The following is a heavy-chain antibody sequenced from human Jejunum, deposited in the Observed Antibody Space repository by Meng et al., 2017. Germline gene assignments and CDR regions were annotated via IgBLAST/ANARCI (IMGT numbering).Heavy chain of an antibody. Sequence: ASVKVSCKASGYTITSYHMHWVRQAPGQGLEWMGIINCSGGSTTYAQKLQGRVTMTRDTSTNTVYMELSSLRSEDTAVYYCARRRLGDYYYGMDVWGQGTTVTVSS. D-gene: IGHD3-16*01. CDR3: ARRRLGDYYYGMDV. CDR1: GYTITSYH. V-gene: IGHV1-46*01. CDR2: INCSGGST. J-gene: IGHJ6*02.